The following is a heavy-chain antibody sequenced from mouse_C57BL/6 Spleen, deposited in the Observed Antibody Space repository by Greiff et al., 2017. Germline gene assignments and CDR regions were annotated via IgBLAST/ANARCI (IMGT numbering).Heavy chain of an antibody. CDR2: IDPEDGET. CDR3: ARSRNDYHWFAY. D-gene: IGHD2-4*01. J-gene: IGHJ3*01. Sequence: EVQLQQSGAELVKPGASVKLSCTASGFNIKDYYMHWVKQRTEQGLEWIGRIDPEDGETKYAAKFQGKATITADTSSNTAYLQLSSLTSEDTAVYYCARSRNDYHWFAYWGQGTLVTVSA. V-gene: IGHV14-2*01. CDR1: GFNIKDYY.